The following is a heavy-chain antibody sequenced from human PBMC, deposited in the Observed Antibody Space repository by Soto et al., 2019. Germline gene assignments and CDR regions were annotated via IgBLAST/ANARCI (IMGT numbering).Heavy chain of an antibody. J-gene: IGHJ6*03. CDR1: GGSISSYY. D-gene: IGHD6-6*01. V-gene: IGHV4-59*08. CDR3: ARVEAARPAAYYYYYMDV. CDR2: IYYSGST. Sequence: SETLSLTCTVSGGSISSYYWSWIRQPPGKGLEWIGYIYYSGSTNYNPSHKSRVTISVDTSKNQFSLKLSSVTAADTAVYYCARVEAARPAAYYYYYMDVWGKGTTVTVSS.